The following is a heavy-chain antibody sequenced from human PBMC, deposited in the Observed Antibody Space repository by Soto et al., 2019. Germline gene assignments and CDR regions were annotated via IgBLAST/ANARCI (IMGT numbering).Heavy chain of an antibody. Sequence: GGSLRLSCAASGFTFDDYAMHWVRQAPGKGLEWVSGISWNSGSIGYADSVKGRFTISRDNAKNSLYLQMNSLSAEDTALYYCAKDSLVTWGQGTLVTVSS. V-gene: IGHV3-9*01. CDR1: GFTFDDYA. J-gene: IGHJ4*02. D-gene: IGHD3-16*02. CDR2: ISWNSGSI. CDR3: AKDSLVT.